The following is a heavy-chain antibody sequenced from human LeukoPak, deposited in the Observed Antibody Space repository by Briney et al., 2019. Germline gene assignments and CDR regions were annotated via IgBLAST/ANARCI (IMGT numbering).Heavy chain of an antibody. CDR1: GFTFSSYG. CDR2: ISVDGSNE. CDR3: AREFSWSGFFDY. Sequence: PGRSLRLSCAASGFTFSSYGMHWVRQAPGKGLEWVAVISVDGSNEYYADSVKGRFTISRDNSKNTLYLQMNSPRPADTAVYYCAREFSWSGFFDYWGQGTLVTVSS. V-gene: IGHV3-30*03. J-gene: IGHJ4*02. D-gene: IGHD3-3*01.